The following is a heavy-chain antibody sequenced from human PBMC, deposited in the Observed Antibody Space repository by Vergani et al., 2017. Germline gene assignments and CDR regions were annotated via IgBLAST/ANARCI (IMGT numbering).Heavy chain of an antibody. V-gene: IGHV3-30*04. Sequence: QVQLVESGGGVVQPGRSLSLSCAASGFTFSSYAMHLVRQAPGKGLEWVAVITYDGSNKYYADSVKGRFTISRDNSKNTLYLQMNSLRAEDTAVYYCARAVAGLDYWGQGTLVTVSS. CDR2: ITYDGSNK. J-gene: IGHJ4*02. CDR3: ARAVAGLDY. D-gene: IGHD6-13*01. CDR1: GFTFSSYA.